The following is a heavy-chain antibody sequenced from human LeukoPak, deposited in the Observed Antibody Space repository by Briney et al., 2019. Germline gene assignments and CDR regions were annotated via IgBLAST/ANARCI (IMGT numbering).Heavy chain of an antibody. Sequence: PSETLSLTCAVSGGSISSSNWWSWVRQPPGKGLEWIGEIYHSGSTNYNPSLKSRVTISVDKSKNQFSLKLSSVTAADTAVYYCARKYYYGSGSYSFDYWGQGTLVTVSS. CDR3: ARKYYYGSGSYSFDY. CDR1: GGSISSSNW. V-gene: IGHV4-4*02. D-gene: IGHD3-10*01. CDR2: IYHSGST. J-gene: IGHJ4*02.